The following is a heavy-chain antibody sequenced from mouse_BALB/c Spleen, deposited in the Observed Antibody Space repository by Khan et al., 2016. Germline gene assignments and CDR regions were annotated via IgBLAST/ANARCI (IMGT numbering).Heavy chain of an antibody. J-gene: IGHJ2*01. V-gene: IGHV9-3-1*01. CDR1: GYTFTNYG. D-gene: IGHD3-3*01. CDR3: ARFEGGLDY. CDR2: INTYTGEP. Sequence: QIQLVQSGPELKKPGETVKISCKASGYTFTNYGMNWVKQAPGKGLKWMGWINTYTGEPTYADAFKGRFAFSLETSASPAYLQINNLKNEDTATYFCARFEGGLDYWGQGTTLTVSS.